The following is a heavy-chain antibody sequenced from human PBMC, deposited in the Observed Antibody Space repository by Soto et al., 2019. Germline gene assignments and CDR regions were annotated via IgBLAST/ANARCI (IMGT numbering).Heavy chain of an antibody. CDR1: GFSLSTSGVG. CDR2: IYWDDSK. V-gene: IGHV2-5*02. J-gene: IGHJ4*02. CDR3: AQKGPEDWPLDY. Sequence: QITLKESGPTLVRPTQTLTLTCAFSGFSLSTSGVGVGWIRQPPGKALEWLAVIYWDDSKHYSPSLRSRLTITKDTSKNQVVLTMTNMDPMDPGTYYCAQKGPEDWPLDYWGQGTLVTVSS. D-gene: IGHD3-9*01.